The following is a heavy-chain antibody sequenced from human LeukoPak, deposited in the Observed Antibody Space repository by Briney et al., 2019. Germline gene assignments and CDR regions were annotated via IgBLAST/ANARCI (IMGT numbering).Heavy chain of an antibody. V-gene: IGHV1-69*13. Sequence: GASVTVSFTASGGTFSSYAISWVRQAPGQGLEWMGGIIPIFGTANYAQKFQGRVTITADESTSTAYMELSSLRSEDMAVYYCAARVVGYCSSTSCYREGYFDYWGQGTLVTVSS. CDR2: IIPIFGTA. CDR1: GGTFSSYA. D-gene: IGHD2-2*02. CDR3: AARVVGYCSSTSCYREGYFDY. J-gene: IGHJ4*02.